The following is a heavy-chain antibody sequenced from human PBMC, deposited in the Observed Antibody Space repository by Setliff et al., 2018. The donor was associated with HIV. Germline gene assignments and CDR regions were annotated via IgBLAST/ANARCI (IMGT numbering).Heavy chain of an antibody. V-gene: IGHV1-69*13. J-gene: IGHJ3*02. D-gene: IGHD4-4*01. CDR3: AMSMTTYPVSRAFDI. CDR2: IIPIFGTT. CDR1: GGTFSSYT. Sequence: GASVKVSCKASGGTFSSYTISWVRQAPRQGLEWMGGIIPIFGTTNYAQKFQGRVTITADESTSTAYMELSSLRSEDTAVYYCAMSMTTYPVSRAFDIWGQGTMVTVSS.